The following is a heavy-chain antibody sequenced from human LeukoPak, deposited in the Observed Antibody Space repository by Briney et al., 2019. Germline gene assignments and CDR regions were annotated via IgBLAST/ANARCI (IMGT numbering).Heavy chain of an antibody. CDR1: GFTVSSNY. Sequence: GGSLRLSCAASGFTVSSNYMSWVRQAAGKGLEWVSVIYSGGTTYYADSVKGRFTISRDNAENTLYLQMNSLRAEDTAAYYCVRGGSTHFQHWGQGTLVTVSS. D-gene: IGHD3-16*01. CDR3: VRGGSTHFQH. J-gene: IGHJ1*01. V-gene: IGHV3-53*01. CDR2: IYSGGTT.